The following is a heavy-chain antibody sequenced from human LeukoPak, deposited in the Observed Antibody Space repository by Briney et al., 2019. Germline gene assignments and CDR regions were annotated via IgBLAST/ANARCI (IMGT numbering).Heavy chain of an antibody. J-gene: IGHJ5*02. CDR3: VSVGYDSGSYWFDP. CDR1: GGSFSGYY. CDR2: INHSGST. Sequence: SETLSLTCAVYGGSFSGYYWSWIRQPPGKGLEWIGEINHSGSTNYNPSLKSRVTIPVDTSKNQFSLKLSSVTAADTAVYYCVSVGYDSGSYWFDPRGQGTLVTVSS. V-gene: IGHV4-34*01. D-gene: IGHD3-10*01.